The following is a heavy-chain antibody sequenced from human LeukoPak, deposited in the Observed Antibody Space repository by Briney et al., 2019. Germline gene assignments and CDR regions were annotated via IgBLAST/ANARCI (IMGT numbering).Heavy chain of an antibody. Sequence: TGRSLRLSCAASGFTFSSYAMHWVRQAPGKGLEWVAVISYDGSNKYYADSVKGRFTISRDNSKNTLYLQMNSLRAEDTAVYYCARDREYYDFWSGYYIRGSLDYWGQGTLVTVSS. CDR3: ARDREYYDFWSGYYIRGSLDY. CDR2: ISYDGSNK. J-gene: IGHJ4*02. CDR1: GFTFSSYA. V-gene: IGHV3-30-3*01. D-gene: IGHD3-3*01.